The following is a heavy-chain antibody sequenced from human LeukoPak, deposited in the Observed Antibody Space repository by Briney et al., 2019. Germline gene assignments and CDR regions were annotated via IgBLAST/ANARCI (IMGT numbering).Heavy chain of an antibody. V-gene: IGHV3-7*03. J-gene: IGHJ4*02. CDR1: GFTFSDYW. CDR3: AKESGSYSGREYYFDY. Sequence: PGGSLRLSCAASGFTFSDYWMSWVRQAPGKGLEWVANIKQDGSEKHYVDSVKGRFTISRDNAKNSLYLQMNSLRAEDTALYYCAKESGSYSGREYYFDYWGQGTLVTVSS. D-gene: IGHD1-26*01. CDR2: IKQDGSEK.